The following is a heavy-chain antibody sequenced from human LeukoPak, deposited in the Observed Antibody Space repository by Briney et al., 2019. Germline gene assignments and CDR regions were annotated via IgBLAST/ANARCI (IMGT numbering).Heavy chain of an antibody. J-gene: IGHJ6*02. Sequence: GGSLRLSCAASGFTFSNYALHWVRQAPGKGLEWVAVISYDGSNKYYADSVKGRFTISRDSSKNTLYLQMNSLRAEDSAVYYCARDHSTVTTPPSDYYYYYGMDVWGQGTTVTVSS. D-gene: IGHD4-17*01. V-gene: IGHV3-30-3*01. CDR1: GFTFSNYA. CDR3: ARDHSTVTTPPSDYYYYYGMDV. CDR2: ISYDGSNK.